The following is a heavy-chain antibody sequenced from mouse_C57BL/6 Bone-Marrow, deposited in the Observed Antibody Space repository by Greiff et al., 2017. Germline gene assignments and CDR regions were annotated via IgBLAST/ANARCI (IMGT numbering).Heavy chain of an antibody. CDR3: ARSRVPYPRRFAY. Sequence: QVQLQQSGAELVRPGTSVKVSCKASGYAFTNYLIEWVKQRPGQGLEWIGVINPGSGGTNYNEKFKGKATLTADKSSSTAYMQLSSLTSEDSAVXVCARSRVPYPRRFAYWGQGTLVTVSA. J-gene: IGHJ3*01. D-gene: IGHD3-3*01. CDR2: INPGSGGT. V-gene: IGHV1-54*01. CDR1: GYAFTNYL.